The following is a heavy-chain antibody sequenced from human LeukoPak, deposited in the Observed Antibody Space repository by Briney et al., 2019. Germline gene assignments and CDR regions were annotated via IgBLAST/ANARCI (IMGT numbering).Heavy chain of an antibody. Sequence: PSETLSLTCTVSGGSISSYYWSWIRQPPGKGLEWIGYIYYSGSTNYNPSLKSRVTISVDTSKNQFSLKLSSVTAADTAVYYCARVEAAAGIFYFDYWGQGTLVTVSS. J-gene: IGHJ4*02. D-gene: IGHD6-13*01. CDR1: GGSISSYY. CDR3: ARVEAAAGIFYFDY. CDR2: IYYSGST. V-gene: IGHV4-59*01.